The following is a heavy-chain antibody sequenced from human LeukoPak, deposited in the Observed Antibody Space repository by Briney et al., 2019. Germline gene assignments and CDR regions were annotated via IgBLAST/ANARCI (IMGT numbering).Heavy chain of an antibody. J-gene: IGHJ4*02. CDR2: IYYSGST. CDR3: ADCSSTSCYWGYCSGGTCFN. CDR1: GGSISSSSHY. D-gene: IGHD2-2*01. Sequence: SETLSLTCSVSGGSISSSSHYWGWIRQPPGKGLEWIGSIYYSGSTYYNPSLKSRVTISVDTSKHQFSLRPSSVTAADTASYYCADCSSTSCYWGYCSGGTCFNWGQGTLVTVSS. V-gene: IGHV4-39*01.